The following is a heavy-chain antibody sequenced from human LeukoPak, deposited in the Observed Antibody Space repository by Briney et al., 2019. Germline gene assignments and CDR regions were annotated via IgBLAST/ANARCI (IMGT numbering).Heavy chain of an antibody. J-gene: IGHJ3*02. CDR1: GFTFSSYS. CDR3: ARAPTRVDAFDI. CDR2: ISSSSSYI. D-gene: IGHD3-10*01. Sequence: KPGGSLRLSCAASGFTFSSYSMNWVRQAPGKGLEWVSSISSSSSYIYCADSVKGRFTISRDNAKNSLYLQMNSLRAEDTAVYYCARAPTRVDAFDIWGQGTMVTVSS. V-gene: IGHV3-21*01.